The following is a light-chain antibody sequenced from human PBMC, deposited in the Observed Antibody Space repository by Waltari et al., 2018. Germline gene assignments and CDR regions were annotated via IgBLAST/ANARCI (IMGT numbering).Light chain of an antibody. V-gene: IGKV1D-12*01. J-gene: IGKJ5*01. Sequence: DIQMTQSPSSLSASVGDTVTITCRASQDTSNQLTWYQQKPGKAPKFLIYDASTLESEVPSRFSGSGSGTDFTLPVRRLQPEDFATYYCPETNTFPITFGQGTRLEIK. CDR3: PETNTFPIT. CDR1: QDTSNQ. CDR2: DAS.